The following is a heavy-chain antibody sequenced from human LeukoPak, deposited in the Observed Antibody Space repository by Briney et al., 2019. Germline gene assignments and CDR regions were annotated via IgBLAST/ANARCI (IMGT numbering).Heavy chain of an antibody. D-gene: IGHD2-8*01. CDR2: INSDASST. CDR3: ARVQGHPPNGLDV. CDR1: GFTFSSYW. J-gene: IGHJ3*01. V-gene: IGHV3-74*01. Sequence: GGSLRLSCAASGFTFSSYWMHWVRHAPGKGLVWVSRINSDASSTSYADSVKGRFTISRDNAKNTLYLQMNSLRAEDTAVYYCARVQGHPPNGLDVWGQGTMVTVSS.